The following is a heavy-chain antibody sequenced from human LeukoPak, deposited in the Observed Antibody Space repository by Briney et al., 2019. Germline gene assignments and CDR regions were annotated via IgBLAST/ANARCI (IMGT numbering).Heavy chain of an antibody. V-gene: IGHV4-34*01. CDR2: INHSGST. CDR1: GCSFSGYY. CDR3: ERLSMKSQWLVFFDY. D-gene: IGHD6-19*01. J-gene: IGHJ4*02. Sequence: SETLSLTCAVYGCSFSGYYWSWIRQPPGKGLEWIGEINHSGSTNYNPSFKSRVTISVDTSKKQSFLKLSSVTAADTAVYYCERLSMKSQWLVFFDYWGQGTLVTVSS.